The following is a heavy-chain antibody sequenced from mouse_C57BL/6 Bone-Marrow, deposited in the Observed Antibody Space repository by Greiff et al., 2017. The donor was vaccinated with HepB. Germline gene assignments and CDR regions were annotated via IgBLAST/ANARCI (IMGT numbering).Heavy chain of an antibody. Sequence: VQRVESGAELARPGASVKLSCKASGYTFTSYGISWVKQRTGQGLEWIGEIYPRSGNTYYNEKFKGKATLTADKSSSTAYMELRSLTSEDSAVYFCARPDYYGSSHWYFDVWGTGTTVTVSS. CDR2: IYPRSGNT. CDR3: ARPDYYGSSHWYFDV. V-gene: IGHV1-81*01. CDR1: GYTFTSYG. J-gene: IGHJ1*03. D-gene: IGHD1-1*01.